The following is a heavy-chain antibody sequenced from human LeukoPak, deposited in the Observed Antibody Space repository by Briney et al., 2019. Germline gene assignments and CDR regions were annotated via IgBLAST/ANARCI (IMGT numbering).Heavy chain of an antibody. CDR1: GGSISSYY. CDR2: IYYSGST. CDR3: ARQMGAATWYFDL. D-gene: IGHD1-26*01. V-gene: IGHV4-59*08. Sequence: SETLSLTCTVSGGSISSYYWSWIRQPPGKGLEWIGYIYYSGSTNYNPSLKSRVTISVDTSKNQFSLKLSSVTAADTAVYYCARQMGAATWYFDLWGRGTLVTVSS. J-gene: IGHJ2*01.